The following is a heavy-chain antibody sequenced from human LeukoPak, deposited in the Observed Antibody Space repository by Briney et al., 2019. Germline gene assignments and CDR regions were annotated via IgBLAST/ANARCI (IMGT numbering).Heavy chain of an antibody. D-gene: IGHD3-3*01. CDR3: ARAQPSGHYLFDY. Sequence: ASVKVSCKASGYTFTSYVMNWVRQVPGQGLEWMGWINTYTRNPTYAQGFTGRFVFSLDTSVSTAYVQISSLKPDDTAVYYCARAQPSGHYLFDYWGQGTLVTVSS. CDR1: GYTFTSYV. J-gene: IGHJ4*02. CDR2: INTYTRNP. V-gene: IGHV7-4-1*02.